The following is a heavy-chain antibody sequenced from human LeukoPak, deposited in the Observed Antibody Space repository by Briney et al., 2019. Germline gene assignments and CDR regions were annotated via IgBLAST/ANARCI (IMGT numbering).Heavy chain of an antibody. Sequence: GGSLRLSCAASKFTFSSYAMSWVRQAPGKGLEWVANIKQDGGEKYYVDSVKGRFTISRDNAKNSLYLQMNSLRVEDTAVYYCATDGGSGSVFLIDYWGQGTLVIVSS. D-gene: IGHD2-15*01. V-gene: IGHV3-7*05. J-gene: IGHJ4*02. CDR3: ATDGGSGSVFLIDY. CDR2: IKQDGGEK. CDR1: KFTFSSYA.